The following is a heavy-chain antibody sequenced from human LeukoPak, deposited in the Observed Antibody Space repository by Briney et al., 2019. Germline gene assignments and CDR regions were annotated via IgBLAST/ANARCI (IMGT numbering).Heavy chain of an antibody. J-gene: IGHJ4*02. Sequence: SETLSLTCTVSGGSISSHYWSWIRQPPGKGLEWIGYIYYSGSTNYNPSLKSRVTISVDTSKNQFSLKLGSVTAADTAVYYCAREGARSSGYFYDYWGQGTLVTVSS. D-gene: IGHD3-22*01. CDR2: IYYSGST. CDR3: AREGARSSGYFYDY. V-gene: IGHV4-59*11. CDR1: GGSISSHY.